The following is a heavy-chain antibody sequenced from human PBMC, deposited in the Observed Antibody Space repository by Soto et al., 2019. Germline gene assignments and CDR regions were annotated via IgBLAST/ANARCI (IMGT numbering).Heavy chain of an antibody. CDR2: INPSGGSR. Sequence: GASVKVSCKASGYTFTSYHMHWVRQAPGQGLEWMGIINPSGGSRSYAQRFQDRVTMTRDTSTSTLYMELSSLRSEDTAVYYCARDRQTDRGGDYYYYGMDVWGQGTTVTVSS. CDR1: GYTFTSYH. CDR3: ARDRQTDRGGDYYYYGMDV. D-gene: IGHD2-15*01. V-gene: IGHV1-46*01. J-gene: IGHJ6*02.